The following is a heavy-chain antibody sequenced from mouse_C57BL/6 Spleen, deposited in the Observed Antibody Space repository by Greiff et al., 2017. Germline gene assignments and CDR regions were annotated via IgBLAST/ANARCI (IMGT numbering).Heavy chain of an antibody. Sequence: VQLQQSGPELVKPGASVKISCKASGYSFTGYYMNWVKQSPEKSLEWIGEINPSTGGTTYNQKFKAKATLTVDKSSSTAYMQLKSLTSEDSAVYYCAREAAQATGYFDYWGKGTTLTVSS. D-gene: IGHD3-2*02. V-gene: IGHV1-42*01. CDR2: INPSTGGT. J-gene: IGHJ2*01. CDR3: AREAAQATGYFDY. CDR1: GYSFTGYY.